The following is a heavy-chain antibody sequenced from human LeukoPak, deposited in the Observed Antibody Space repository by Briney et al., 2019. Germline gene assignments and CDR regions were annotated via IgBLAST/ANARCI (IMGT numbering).Heavy chain of an antibody. CDR3: ARHRMVRGVNFDY. J-gene: IGHJ4*02. D-gene: IGHD3-10*01. CDR2: IYYSGST. V-gene: IGHV4-59*01. CDR1: GASISSYY. Sequence: PSETLSLTCTVSGASISSYYWSWIRQAPGKGLEWIGYIYYSGSTNYNPSLKSRVNISVDTSKNQFSLKLSSVTAADTAVYYCARHRMVRGVNFDYWGQGTLVTVSS.